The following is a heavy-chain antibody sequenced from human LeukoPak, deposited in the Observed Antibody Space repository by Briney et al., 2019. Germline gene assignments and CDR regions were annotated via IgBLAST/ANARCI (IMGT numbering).Heavy chain of an antibody. J-gene: IGHJ4*02. Sequence: SETLSLTCKVSGGSLGNHYWSWIRQPAGKGLEWIGRIYPTGHTHYNPSLKSRVTMSVDTSKNQFSLKMTSMTAADTAVYYCARITDPDYRSGWSGADYWGRGTQVTVSA. CDR2: IYPTGHT. CDR3: ARITDPDYRSGWSGADY. V-gene: IGHV4-4*07. CDR1: GGSLGNHY. D-gene: IGHD6-19*01.